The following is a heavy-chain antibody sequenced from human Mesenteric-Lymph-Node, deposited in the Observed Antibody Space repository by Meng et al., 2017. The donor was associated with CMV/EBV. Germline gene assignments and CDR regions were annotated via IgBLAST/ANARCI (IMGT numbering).Heavy chain of an antibody. CDR3: VRVAYGSGNSYIPFEH. CDR1: GFTFSSYE. CDR2: ISGSGVKI. Sequence: LSLTCAVSGFTFSSYEMNWVRQAPGKGLEWVSYISGSGVKIFYADSVKGRFTISRDNAQNSLYLQMSSLRAEDTGVYYCVRVAYGSGNSYIPFEHWGQGTLVTVSS. D-gene: IGHD3-10*01. V-gene: IGHV3-48*03. J-gene: IGHJ4*02.